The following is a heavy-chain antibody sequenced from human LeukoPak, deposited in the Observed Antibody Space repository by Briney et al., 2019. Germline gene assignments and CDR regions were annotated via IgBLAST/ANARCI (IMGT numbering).Heavy chain of an antibody. D-gene: IGHD4-11*01. CDR2: IRYDGNNK. Sequence: GGSLRLSCAASGFTFSSYGMHWVRQAPGKGLEWVAFIRYDGNNKYYADSLKGRFTISRDNAKNSLYLQMNSLRAEDTAVYYCARATDLSRYYFDYWGQGTLVTVSS. J-gene: IGHJ4*02. V-gene: IGHV3-30*02. CDR1: GFTFSSYG. CDR3: ARATDLSRYYFDY.